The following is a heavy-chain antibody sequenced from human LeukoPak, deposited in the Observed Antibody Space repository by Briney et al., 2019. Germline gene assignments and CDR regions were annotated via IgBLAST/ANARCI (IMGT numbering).Heavy chain of an antibody. CDR2: ISSSGSTI. J-gene: IGHJ3*02. V-gene: IGHV3-48*04. D-gene: IGHD5-24*01. CDR3: AKEGYNSALDI. CDR1: GFTFSSYS. Sequence: GGSLRLSCAASGFTFSSYSMNWVRQAPGKGLEWVSSISSSGSTIYYADSVKGRFTISRDNAKNSLYLQMNSLRAEDTAVYYCAKEGYNSALDIWGQGTMVTVSS.